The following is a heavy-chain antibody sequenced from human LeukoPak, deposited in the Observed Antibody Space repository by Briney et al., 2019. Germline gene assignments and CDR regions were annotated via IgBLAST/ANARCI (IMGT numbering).Heavy chain of an antibody. CDR1: GFTFSSHW. D-gene: IGHD2/OR15-2a*01. Sequence: PGGSLRLSCAASGFTFSSHWMSWVRQAPGKGLEWVANINQGGNDRNYVDSVKGRFTISRDNAKNSLYLQMNSLRTEDTAVYYCARGTFFWGQGTLVTVSS. CDR3: ARGTFF. J-gene: IGHJ4*02. CDR2: INQGGNDR. V-gene: IGHV3-7*01.